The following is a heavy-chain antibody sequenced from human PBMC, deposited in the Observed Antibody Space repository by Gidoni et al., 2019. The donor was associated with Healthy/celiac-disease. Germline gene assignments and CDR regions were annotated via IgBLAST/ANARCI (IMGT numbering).Heavy chain of an antibody. Sequence: QVQLVESGGGLVKPGGSLRLSCAPSRFTFRDSYMSWIRQAPGRGLEWVSSISSGGTTIYYADSVKGRFTISRDNTKSSLYLQMNSLRAEDTAVYYCARDDSSGYSSYFDYWGQGTLVTVSS. CDR1: RFTFRDSY. CDR3: ARDDSSGYSSYFDY. CDR2: ISSGGTTI. J-gene: IGHJ4*02. V-gene: IGHV3-11*01. D-gene: IGHD3-22*01.